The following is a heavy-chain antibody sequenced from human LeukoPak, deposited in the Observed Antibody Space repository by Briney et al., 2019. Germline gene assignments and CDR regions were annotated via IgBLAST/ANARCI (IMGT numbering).Heavy chain of an antibody. J-gene: IGHJ4*02. CDR1: GFTFSSGW. V-gene: IGHV3-7*01. Sequence: GGYLRLSCAASGFTFSSGWMSWVRQAPGKGLEWVANINQDGNVKYYVDSVKGRFTISRDNPNNSLYLQMNSLRAEDTAIYYCAREPGSHYFDYWGQGTLVTVSS. CDR2: INQDGNVK. CDR3: AREPGSHYFDY.